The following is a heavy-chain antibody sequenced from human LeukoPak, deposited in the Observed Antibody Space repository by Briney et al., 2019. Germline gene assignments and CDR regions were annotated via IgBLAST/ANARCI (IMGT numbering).Heavy chain of an antibody. CDR3: ARDNGVLWFGELGYFDY. D-gene: IGHD3-10*01. CDR1: GYTFTGYY. J-gene: IGHJ4*02. Sequence: ASVKVSCKASGYTFTGYYMHWVRQAPGQGLEWMGWINPNSGGTNYAQKLQGRVTVTTDTSTSTGYMELRSLRSDDTAVYYCARDNGVLWFGELGYFDYWGQGTLVTVSS. CDR2: INPNSGGT. V-gene: IGHV1-2*02.